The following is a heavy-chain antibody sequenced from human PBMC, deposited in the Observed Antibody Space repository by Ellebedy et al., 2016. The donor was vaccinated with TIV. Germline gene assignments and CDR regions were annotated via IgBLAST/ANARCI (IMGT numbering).Heavy chain of an antibody. CDR3: AGAPGYSCYGSH. J-gene: IGHJ4*02. CDR2: IIPVFGSS. Sequence: AASVKVSCKTSGGTFSSYAISWARQAPGQGLEWMGVIIPVFGSSNYAHRFRGRVTLTADTSAGTSYMELSRLSSEDTAVYYCAGAPGYSCYGSHWGEGSLVIVSS. V-gene: IGHV1-69*06. CDR1: GGTFSSYA. D-gene: IGHD5-12*01.